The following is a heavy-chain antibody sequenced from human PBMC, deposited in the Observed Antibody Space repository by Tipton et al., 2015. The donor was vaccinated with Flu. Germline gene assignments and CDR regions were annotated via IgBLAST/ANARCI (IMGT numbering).Heavy chain of an antibody. CDR2: MYTSGST. D-gene: IGHD3-10*01. J-gene: IGHJ4*02. Sequence: LRLSWTVSGGSMSSYYWAWIRQPAGKGLEWIGRMYTSGSTKYNPSLESRVTMSVDTSNNHFSLKLSSVTAADTAVYYCARGSGSGTYLIFDFWGQGTLATVSS. CDR3: ARGSGSGTYLIFDF. CDR1: GGSMSSYY. V-gene: IGHV4-4*07.